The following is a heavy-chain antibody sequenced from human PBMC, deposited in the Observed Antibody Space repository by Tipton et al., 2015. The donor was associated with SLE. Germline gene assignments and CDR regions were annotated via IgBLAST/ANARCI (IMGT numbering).Heavy chain of an antibody. CDR1: GYTFTTYT. V-gene: IGHV1-3*01. CDR3: ARDSGAAAAFDY. J-gene: IGHJ4*02. Sequence: QLVQSGPEVKKPGASVKVSCKASGYTFTTYTMHWGRHAPGQSLGWMGSINAGNVNPKYSQKMQYRVTITSNTSASAAYMELSSLRSEEALVYYCARDSGAAAAFDYWGLGTLVPVSS. D-gene: IGHD6-13*01. CDR2: INAGNVNP.